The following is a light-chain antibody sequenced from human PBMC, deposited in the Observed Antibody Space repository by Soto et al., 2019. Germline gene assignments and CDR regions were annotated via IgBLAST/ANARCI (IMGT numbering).Light chain of an antibody. J-gene: IGKJ1*01. CDR3: QQYNTYPWT. Sequence: DIQMTQSPSSLSASVGDRITITCRASQSISTYLNWYQQRPGRAPKLLIYEASSLQSGVPSRFSGSGSGTDFTLTISSLQPEDFATYYCQQYNTYPWTFGQGTKVDIK. V-gene: IGKV1-39*01. CDR1: QSISTY. CDR2: EAS.